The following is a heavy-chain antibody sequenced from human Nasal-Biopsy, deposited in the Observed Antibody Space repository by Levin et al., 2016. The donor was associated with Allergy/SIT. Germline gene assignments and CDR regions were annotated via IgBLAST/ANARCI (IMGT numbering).Heavy chain of an antibody. CDR1: GLPFDSYG. V-gene: IGHV3-30*18. CDR3: TKFYFYGTATAHPSRYFYMDA. J-gene: IGHJ6*03. CDR2: ISYDGIDK. Sequence: GESLKISCAVSGLPFDSYGMHWVRQAPGKGLEWMAFISYDGIDKYYSESVKGRFAISRDNSKNSLYLQMDSLSPEDSAVYYCTKFYFYGTATAHPSRYFYMDAWGRGTTVTVSS. D-gene: IGHD3-10*01.